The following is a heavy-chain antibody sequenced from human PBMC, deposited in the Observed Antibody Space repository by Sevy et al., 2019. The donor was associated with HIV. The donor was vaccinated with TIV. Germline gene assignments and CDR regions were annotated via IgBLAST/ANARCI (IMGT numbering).Heavy chain of an antibody. CDR2: IFYSGST. Sequence: SETLSLTCAVSGYSISSGYYWGWVRQPPGKGLEWIGSIFYSGSTYYNPSLKSRVSMSVDTSKNQFSLKVKSVTAADTAVYFCARGNAGYYDSEGYAVSFFMDVWGKGTTVTVSS. J-gene: IGHJ6*03. CDR1: GYSISSGYY. V-gene: IGHV4-38-2*01. CDR3: ARGNAGYYDSEGYAVSFFMDV. D-gene: IGHD3-22*01.